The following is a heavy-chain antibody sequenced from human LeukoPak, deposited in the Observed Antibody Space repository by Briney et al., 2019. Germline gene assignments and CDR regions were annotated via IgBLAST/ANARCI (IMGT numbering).Heavy chain of an antibody. CDR2: IIPIFGTA. CDR1: GGTFSSYA. V-gene: IGHV1-69*05. Sequence: GASVKVSCEASGGTFSSYAISWVRQAPGQGLEWMGRIIPIFGTANYAQKFQGRVTITTDESTSTAYMELSSLRSEDTAVYYCARVFREYSYGNAWFDPWGQGTLVTVSP. D-gene: IGHD5-18*01. J-gene: IGHJ5*02. CDR3: ARVFREYSYGNAWFDP.